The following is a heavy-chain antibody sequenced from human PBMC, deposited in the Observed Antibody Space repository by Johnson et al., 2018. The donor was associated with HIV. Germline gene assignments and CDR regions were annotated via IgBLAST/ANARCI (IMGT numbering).Heavy chain of an antibody. CDR1: GFTFNNAW. D-gene: IGHD5-24*01. CDR3: AKWTRDGYNYVHAFDI. CDR2: MKRQTDGGTT. Sequence: MLLVESGGGVVQPGRSLTLSCAASGFTFNNAWLSWVRQTPGKGLEWVGRMKRQTDGGTTDNAAPEKGRFTLSRDDSKNTLYLQMNSLKTEDTAVYYCAKWTRDGYNYVHAFDIWGQGTMVTVSS. V-gene: IGHV3-15*01. J-gene: IGHJ3*02.